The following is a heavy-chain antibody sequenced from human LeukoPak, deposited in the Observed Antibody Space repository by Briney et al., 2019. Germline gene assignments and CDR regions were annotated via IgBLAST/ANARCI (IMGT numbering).Heavy chain of an antibody. Sequence: SETLSLTCPVSGGSISRYYWSWIRQPPGPGLEWIGYIYYSGSTSYNPSLKSRVTISVDTSKNQFSLKLRSVTAADTAVYYCARGPLYYYDSSRRQYYFDYWGQGTLVTVSS. CDR2: IYYSGST. CDR1: GGSISRYY. V-gene: IGHV4-59*01. J-gene: IGHJ4*02. CDR3: ARGPLYYYDSSRRQYYFDY. D-gene: IGHD3-22*01.